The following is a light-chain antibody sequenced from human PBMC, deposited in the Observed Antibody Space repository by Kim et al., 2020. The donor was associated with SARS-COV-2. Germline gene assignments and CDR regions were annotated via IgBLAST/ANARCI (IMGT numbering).Light chain of an antibody. V-gene: IGKV1-5*03. J-gene: IGKJ1*01. CDR3: QQYNSLWT. CDR2: KAS. CDR1: QSISSW. Sequence: DIQMTQSPSTLSASVGDRVTIICRASQSISSWLAWYQQKPGKAPKLLISKASSLESGVPSRFSGSGSGTEFTLTISSLQPDDFASYYCQQYNSLWTFGQGTKVDIK.